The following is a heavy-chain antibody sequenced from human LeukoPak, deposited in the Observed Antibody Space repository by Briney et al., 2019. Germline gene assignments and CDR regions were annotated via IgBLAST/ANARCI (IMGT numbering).Heavy chain of an antibody. J-gene: IGHJ5*02. CDR3: ARDRRGIAAAGTPSWFDP. V-gene: IGHV1-46*01. CDR1: GYTFTSYY. CDR2: INPSGGST. Sequence: ASVKVSCKASGYTFTSYYMHWVRQAPGQGLEWRGIINPSGGSTSYAQKFQGRVTMTRDTSTSTVYMELSSLRSEDTAVYYCARDRRGIAAAGTPSWFDPWGQGTLVTVSS. D-gene: IGHD6-13*01.